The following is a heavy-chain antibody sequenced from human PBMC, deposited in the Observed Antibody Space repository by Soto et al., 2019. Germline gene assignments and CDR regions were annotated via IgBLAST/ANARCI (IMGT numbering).Heavy chain of an antibody. Sequence: SVKFSCKASGGNFSSYAISWVRQTPGQGLEWMGGLIPILGIANYAQKFQGRVTITADKSTSTAYMELSSLRSEDTAVYYCARDTDCGGDCYSAFFDYWSKGTLGTVSS. V-gene: IGHV1-69*10. D-gene: IGHD2-21*02. CDR3: ARDTDCGGDCYSAFFDY. CDR1: GGNFSSYA. J-gene: IGHJ4*02. CDR2: LIPILGIA.